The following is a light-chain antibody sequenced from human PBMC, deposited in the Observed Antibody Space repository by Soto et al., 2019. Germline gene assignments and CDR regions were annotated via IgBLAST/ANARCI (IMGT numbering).Light chain of an antibody. Sequence: QSALTQPASVSGSPGQSITISCTGTSSDVGGYNSVSWYQQHPGKAPKLLIYEVSNRPSGVSNRFSGSKSGNTASLTISGRQDADEADYYCSSYQRSSIDYVFGTGTKLTVL. CDR1: SSDVGGYNS. CDR2: EVS. V-gene: IGLV2-14*01. J-gene: IGLJ1*01. CDR3: SSYQRSSIDYV.